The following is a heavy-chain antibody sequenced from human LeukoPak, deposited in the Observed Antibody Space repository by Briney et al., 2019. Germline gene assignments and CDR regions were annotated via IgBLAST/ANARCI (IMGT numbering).Heavy chain of an antibody. V-gene: IGHV1-69*05. CDR1: GGTFSSYA. CDR2: IIHIFGTA. CDR3: ASSRLRGYSYGYLELHY. J-gene: IGHJ4*02. D-gene: IGHD5-18*01. Sequence: ASVKVSCKASGGTFSSYAISWVRQAPGQGLEWMGRIIHIFGTANYAQKFQGRVTITTDESTSTAYMELSSLRSEDTAVYYCASSRLRGYSYGYLELHYWGQGTLVTVSS.